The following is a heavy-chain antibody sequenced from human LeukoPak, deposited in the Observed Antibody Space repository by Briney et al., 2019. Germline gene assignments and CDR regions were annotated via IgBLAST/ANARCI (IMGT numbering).Heavy chain of an antibody. J-gene: IGHJ3*02. CDR1: GGSISSGGYS. CDR2: IYHSGST. Sequence: PSETQSLTCAVSGGSISSGGYSWSWIRQPPGKGLEWIGYIYHSGSTYYNPSLKSRVTISVDRSKNQFSLKLSSVTAADTAVYYCARGSSGDAFDIWGQGTMVTVSS. D-gene: IGHD3-22*01. V-gene: IGHV4-30-2*01. CDR3: ARGSSGDAFDI.